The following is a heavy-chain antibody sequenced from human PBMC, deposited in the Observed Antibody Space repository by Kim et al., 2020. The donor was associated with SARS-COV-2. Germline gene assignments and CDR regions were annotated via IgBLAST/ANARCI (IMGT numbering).Heavy chain of an antibody. D-gene: IGHD3-10*01. J-gene: IGHJ5*02. Sequence: SETLSLTCTVSGGSMSSDYWSWIRQPPGKGLEWIGHIYYNGNTKYNPSLKSRVTISVDTSKNQFPLKLSSVTAADTAVYYCARRVYGISRFDPWGQGIL. V-gene: IGHV4-59*13. CDR2: IYYNGNT. CDR3: ARRVYGISRFDP. CDR1: GGSMSSDY.